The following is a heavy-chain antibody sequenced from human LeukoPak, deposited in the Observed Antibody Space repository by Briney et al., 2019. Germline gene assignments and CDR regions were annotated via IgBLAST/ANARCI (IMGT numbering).Heavy chain of an antibody. CDR2: IYYSGST. D-gene: IGHD6-19*01. J-gene: IGHJ4*02. CDR1: GASFSGYY. Sequence: KASETLSLTCAVYGASFSGYYWSWIRQPPGKGLEWIGYIYYSGSTDYNPSLKSRVTISVDTSKNQFSLKLSSVTAADTAVYYCARAGKYSSGWFVFDYWGQGALVTVSS. CDR3: ARAGKYSSGWFVFDY. V-gene: IGHV4-59*01.